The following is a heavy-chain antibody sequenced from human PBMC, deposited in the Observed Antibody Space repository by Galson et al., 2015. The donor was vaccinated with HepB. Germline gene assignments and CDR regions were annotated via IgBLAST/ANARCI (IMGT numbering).Heavy chain of an antibody. CDR3: AHKGPEQWASSYHFDY. CDR2: IYWDDDN. D-gene: IGHD6-19*01. J-gene: IGHJ4*02. V-gene: IGHV2-5*02. Sequence: PALVKPTQTLTLTCTFSGFSLSATTVGVGWIRQPPGKALEWLALIYWDDDNRHSPSLKSRLTITKDTSKNQVVLTMTNMDPVDTATYYCAHKGPEQWASSYHFDYWGQGALVTVSS. CDR1: GFSLSATTVG.